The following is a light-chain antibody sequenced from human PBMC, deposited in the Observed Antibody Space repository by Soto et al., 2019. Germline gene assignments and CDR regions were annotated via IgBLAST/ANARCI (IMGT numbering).Light chain of an antibody. V-gene: IGLV1-40*01. CDR2: GHS. Sequence: QSVLTQPPSVSGAPGQRVTISCTGSSSNIGAGYDVHWYQQLPGTAPKLLIYGHSNRPSGVPDRFSGSKSGTSASLAITGLQAEDEADYYFQSYDSSLSGYVFGTGTKLTVL. CDR3: QSYDSSLSGYV. J-gene: IGLJ1*01. CDR1: SSNIGAGYD.